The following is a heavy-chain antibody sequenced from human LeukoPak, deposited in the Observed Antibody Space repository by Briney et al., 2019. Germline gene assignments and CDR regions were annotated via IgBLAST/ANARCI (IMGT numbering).Heavy chain of an antibody. D-gene: IGHD2-21*02. CDR1: GGTFSSYA. CDR3: ARVYCGGDCYSGGYMDV. Sequence: SVKVSCKASGGTFSSYAISWVRQAPGQGLEWMGGIIPIFGTANYAQKFQGRVTITTDESTSTAYMELSSLRSEDTAVYYCARVYCGGDCYSGGYMDVWGKGTTVTVSS. CDR2: IIPIFGTA. J-gene: IGHJ6*03. V-gene: IGHV1-69*05.